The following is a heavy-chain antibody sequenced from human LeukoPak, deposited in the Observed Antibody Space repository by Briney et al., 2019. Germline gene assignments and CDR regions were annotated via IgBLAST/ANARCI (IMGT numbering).Heavy chain of an antibody. CDR1: GFTFNIYY. V-gene: IGHV3-11*04. CDR2: IGLHGYPL. D-gene: IGHD3-22*01. J-gene: IGHJ4*02. CDR3: ARKDFSSGSFTY. Sequence: PGRSLRLSCAVSGFTFNIYYMSWIRQAPGKGLEWISYIGLHGYPLDYADSVKGRFTISRDNAQNSLYLDMSSLRAEDTAVYYCARKDFSSGSFTYWGQGTLVTVSS.